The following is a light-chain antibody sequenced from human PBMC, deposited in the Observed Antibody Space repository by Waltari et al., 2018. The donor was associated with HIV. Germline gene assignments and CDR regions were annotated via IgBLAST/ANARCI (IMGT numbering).Light chain of an antibody. V-gene: IGLV1-44*01. CDR2: FNN. CDR1: SSNVGSNN. CDR3: AARDDSLRGVV. Sequence: QSVLPQPPSASGTPGQRVTISCSGGSSNVGSNNVHWYQQLPGEAPKLLIYFNNQRPSGVPDRFSGSKSGTSASLAISGLQSEDEADYYCAARDDSLRGVVFGGGTKVTVL. J-gene: IGLJ3*02.